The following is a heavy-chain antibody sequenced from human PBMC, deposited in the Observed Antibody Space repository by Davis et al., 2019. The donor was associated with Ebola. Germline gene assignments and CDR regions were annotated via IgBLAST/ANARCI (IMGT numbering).Heavy chain of an antibody. CDR2: IYNSGST. D-gene: IGHD2-2*01. CDR1: GGSISSYY. CDR3: ARALCISSKCNSPYYYHMDV. J-gene: IGHJ6*03. Sequence: PSETLSLTCTVSGGSISSYYWSWIRQPPGKGLEWIGHIYNSGSTNYNPPLKSRVTISVDTSKNQFSLKLRSVTAADTAVYYCARALCISSKCNSPYYYHMDVWGKGTTVTVSS. V-gene: IGHV4-59*01.